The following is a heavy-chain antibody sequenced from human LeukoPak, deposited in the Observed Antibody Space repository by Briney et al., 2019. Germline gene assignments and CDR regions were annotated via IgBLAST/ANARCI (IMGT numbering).Heavy chain of an antibody. Sequence: GGSLRLSCAASGFTVSTNCMTWVRQAPGKGLEWVSTIYSGGTTYYADSVMGRFTISRHNSRNTLYLQMNSLRVGDTAVYYCARVDTVMAYYFDLWGQGTLVSVSS. CDR3: ARVDTVMAYYFDL. D-gene: IGHD5-18*01. CDR1: GFTVSTNC. CDR2: IYSGGTT. J-gene: IGHJ4*02. V-gene: IGHV3-53*04.